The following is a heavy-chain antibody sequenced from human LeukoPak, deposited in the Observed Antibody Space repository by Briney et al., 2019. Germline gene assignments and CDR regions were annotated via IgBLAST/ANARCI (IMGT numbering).Heavy chain of an antibody. CDR3: ARQPDY. Sequence: GGSLRLSCAASGFTLSSYWMHWVRQGPGKGLVWVSRINSDGSSTSCADSVRGRFTISRDNANNTLYLQMNSLRAEDTAVYYCARQPDYWGQGTLVTVSS. CDR2: INSDGSST. V-gene: IGHV3-74*01. D-gene: IGHD1-14*01. CDR1: GFTLSSYW. J-gene: IGHJ4*02.